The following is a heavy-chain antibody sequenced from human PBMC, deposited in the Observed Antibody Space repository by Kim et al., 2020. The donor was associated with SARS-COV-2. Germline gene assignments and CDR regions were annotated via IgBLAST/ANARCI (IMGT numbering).Heavy chain of an antibody. CDR3: ARGEGWFDP. V-gene: IGHV3-30*04. Sequence: RGSLRLSCAASGFTFSSYAMHWVRQAPGKGLEWVAVISYDGSNKYYADSVKGRFTISRDNSKNTLYLQMNSLRAEDTAVYYCARGEGWFDPWGQGTLVTV. CDR1: GFTFSSYA. J-gene: IGHJ5*02. CDR2: ISYDGSNK.